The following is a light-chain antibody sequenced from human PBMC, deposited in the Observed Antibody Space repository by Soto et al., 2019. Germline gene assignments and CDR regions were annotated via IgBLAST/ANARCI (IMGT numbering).Light chain of an antibody. Sequence: DIVMTQSPDSLAVSLGERATVNCKSGQSVLYSSNNNNYLAWYQQKPGQPPRLLIYWASTRESGVPDRFSGSGSGTDFTLTIDSLQAEYVAVYYCQQYYSVPYTFGQGTKLEIK. V-gene: IGKV4-1*01. CDR2: WAS. CDR3: QQYYSVPYT. J-gene: IGKJ2*01. CDR1: QSVLYSSNNNNY.